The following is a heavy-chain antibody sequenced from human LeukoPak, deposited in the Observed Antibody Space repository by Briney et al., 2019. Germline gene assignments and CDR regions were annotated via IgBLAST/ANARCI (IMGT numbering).Heavy chain of an antibody. CDR2: ISAYNGNT. CDR1: GYTFTGYY. Sequence: ASVKVSCKASGYTFTGYYMHWVRQAPGQGLEWMGWISAYNGNTNYAQKLQGRVTMTTDTSTSTAYMELRSLRSDDTAVYYCARAWTGTTVDYWGQGTLVTVSS. V-gene: IGHV1-18*04. D-gene: IGHD1-7*01. J-gene: IGHJ4*02. CDR3: ARAWTGTTVDY.